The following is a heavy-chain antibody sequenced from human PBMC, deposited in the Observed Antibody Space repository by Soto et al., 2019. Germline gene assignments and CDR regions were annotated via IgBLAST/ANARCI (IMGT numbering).Heavy chain of an antibody. V-gene: IGHV4-31*03. CDR1: GGSISSGGYY. D-gene: IGHD5-18*01. J-gene: IGHJ6*02. CDR2: IYYSGST. CDR3: ARGGIQLSPFYYYYGMDV. Sequence: SETLSLTCTVSGGSISSGGYYWSWIRQHPGKGLEWIGYIYYSGSTYYNPSLKSRVTISVDTSKNQFSLKLSSVTAADTAVYYCARGGIQLSPFYYYYGMDVWGQGTTVTVSS.